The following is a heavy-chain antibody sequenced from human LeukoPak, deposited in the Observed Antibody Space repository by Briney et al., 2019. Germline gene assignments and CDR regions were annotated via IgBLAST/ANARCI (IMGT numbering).Heavy chain of an antibody. Sequence: PGGSLRLSCAASGFTFDDYAMHWVRQAPGKGLEWVSGISWNSGSIGYADSVKGRFTISRDNAKNSLYLQMNSLRAEDTALYYCAKDTRSGERGAFDIWGQGTMATVSS. D-gene: IGHD2-15*01. CDR3: AKDTRSGERGAFDI. CDR2: ISWNSGSI. CDR1: GFTFDDYA. V-gene: IGHV3-9*01. J-gene: IGHJ3*02.